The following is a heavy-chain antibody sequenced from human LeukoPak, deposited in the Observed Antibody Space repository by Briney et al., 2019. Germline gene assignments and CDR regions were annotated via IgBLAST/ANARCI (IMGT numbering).Heavy chain of an antibody. D-gene: IGHD4/OR15-4a*01. J-gene: IGHJ6*02. CDR2: IYYSGTT. Sequence: SETLSLTCTVPGGSISHYYWSWIRQTPGKGLEWIGYIYYSGTTNYNPSLKSRVTISVDTSKNQFSLKLNSVTAADTAVYYCAREDPQTRVPEGMDVWGQGTMVTVSS. CDR1: GGSISHYY. V-gene: IGHV4-59*01. CDR3: AREDPQTRVPEGMDV.